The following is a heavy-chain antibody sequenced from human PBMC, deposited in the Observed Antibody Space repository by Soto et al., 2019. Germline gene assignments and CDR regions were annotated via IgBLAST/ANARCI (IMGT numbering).Heavy chain of an antibody. D-gene: IGHD2-15*01. J-gene: IGHJ4*02. CDR3: ARDPVSGGYLDS. Sequence: EVHLVESGGGLVQPGGSLRLSCAASGFTFSRYWMTWVRQAPGKGLEWVANIKQDGSEEHYVESVKGRFTISRDNAKNSVYMQMNSLRAEDTAVYYCARDPVSGGYLDSWGRGALVLVSS. V-gene: IGHV3-7*05. CDR1: GFTFSRYW. CDR2: IKQDGSEE.